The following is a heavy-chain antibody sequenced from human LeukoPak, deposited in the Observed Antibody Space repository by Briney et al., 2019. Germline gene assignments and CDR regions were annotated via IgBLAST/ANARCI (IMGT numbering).Heavy chain of an antibody. CDR2: ISYDGSNK. J-gene: IGHJ5*02. Sequence: GGPLRLSCAASGFTFSSYAMHWVRQAPGKGLEWVAVISYDGSNKYYADSVKGRFTISRDNSKNTLYLQMNSLRAEDTAVYYCARERKNPRNWFDPWGQGTLVTVSS. V-gene: IGHV3-30*04. CDR3: ARERKNPRNWFDP. CDR1: GFTFSSYA.